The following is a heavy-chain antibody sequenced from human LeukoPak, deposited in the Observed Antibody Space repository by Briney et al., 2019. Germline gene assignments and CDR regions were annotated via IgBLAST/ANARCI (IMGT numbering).Heavy chain of an antibody. J-gene: IGHJ4*02. CDR2: IYYSGST. CDR3: ARSYGSGSFYYVDY. V-gene: IGHV4-59*01. CDR1: GGSISSYY. D-gene: IGHD3-10*01. Sequence: PSETLSLTCTVSGGSISSYYCSWLRQPPGKGLEWIGYIYYSGSTNYNPSLKSRVSISVDTSKNQFSLKLSSVTAADTAVYYCARSYGSGSFYYVDYWGQGTLVTVSS.